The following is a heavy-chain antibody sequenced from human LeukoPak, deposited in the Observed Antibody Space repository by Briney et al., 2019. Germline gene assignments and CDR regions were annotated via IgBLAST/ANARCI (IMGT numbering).Heavy chain of an antibody. Sequence: GGSLRLSCAASGFTVSSNYMSWVRQAPGKGLEWVSDISLSGDNMFYADSVKGRFTISRDNSNHTVYLQMNSLRVDDTAVYYCAKVATPNTLDAFDIWGQGTMVTVSS. J-gene: IGHJ3*02. V-gene: IGHV3-23*01. CDR1: GFTVSSNY. CDR3: AKVATPNTLDAFDI. CDR2: ISLSGDNM. D-gene: IGHD1/OR15-1a*01.